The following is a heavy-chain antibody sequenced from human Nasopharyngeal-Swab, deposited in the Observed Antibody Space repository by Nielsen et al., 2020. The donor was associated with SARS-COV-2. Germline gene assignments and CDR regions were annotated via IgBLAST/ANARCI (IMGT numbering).Heavy chain of an antibody. V-gene: IGHV1-46*01. CDR2: IGASAGTT. D-gene: IGHD2-15*01. Sequence: VRQAPGQRLEWMGVIGASAGTTTYAQNFQGRVTMTRDTSTSTVYMELSSLTSEDTTVYYCARSAPYCSGGSCHPPYNWFDPWGQGTLVTVSS. J-gene: IGHJ5*02. CDR3: ARSAPYCSGGSCHPPYNWFDP.